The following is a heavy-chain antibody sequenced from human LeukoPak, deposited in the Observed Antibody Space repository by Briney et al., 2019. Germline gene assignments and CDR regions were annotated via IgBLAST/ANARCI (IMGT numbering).Heavy chain of an antibody. CDR1: GGTFSSYA. D-gene: IGHD3-10*01. CDR3: AGLQEGGSGSYRGPQFDY. V-gene: IGHV1-69*04. Sequence: GASVKVSCKASGGTFSSYAISWVRQAPGQGLEWMGRIIPILGIANYAQKFQGRVTITADKSTSTAYMELSSLRSEDTAVYYCAGLQEGGSGSYRGPQFDYWGQGTLVTVSS. CDR2: IIPILGIA. J-gene: IGHJ4*02.